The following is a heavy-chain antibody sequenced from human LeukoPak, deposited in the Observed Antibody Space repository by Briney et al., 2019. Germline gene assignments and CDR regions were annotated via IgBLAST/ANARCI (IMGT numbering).Heavy chain of an antibody. CDR3: AKALATVTTAFDC. CDR2: ISWNSGSI. V-gene: IGHV3-9*01. CDR1: GFSFHDYA. D-gene: IGHD4-17*01. J-gene: IGHJ5*01. Sequence: GGSLRLSCAASGFSFHDYAMHWVRQAPGKGLEWVSGISWNSGSIGYADSVKGRFTISRDNAKNSLYLQMNSLKAEDTALYYCAKALATVTTAFDCWGQGTLVIVSS.